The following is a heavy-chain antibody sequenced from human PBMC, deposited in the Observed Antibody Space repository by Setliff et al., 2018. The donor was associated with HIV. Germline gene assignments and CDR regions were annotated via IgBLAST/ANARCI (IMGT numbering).Heavy chain of an antibody. Sequence: ASVKVSCKASGYAFASYGLNWVRQAPGQGLEWMGWINTHSGNPTYAQAFTGRFVFSLDTSVSTAYLQISSLRAEDTAVYYCARDLSISNPYYDILTGPGVYWGQGTLVTVSS. D-gene: IGHD3-9*01. J-gene: IGHJ4*02. CDR2: INTHSGNP. CDR1: GYAFASYG. CDR3: ARDLSISNPYYDILTGPGVY. V-gene: IGHV7-4-1*02.